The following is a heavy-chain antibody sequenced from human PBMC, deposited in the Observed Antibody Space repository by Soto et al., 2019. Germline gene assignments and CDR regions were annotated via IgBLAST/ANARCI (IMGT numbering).Heavy chain of an antibody. CDR3: ASPIHGDPGAFDI. CDR2: IYYSGST. CDR1: GGSISSSSYY. Sequence: PSETLSLTCTVSGGSISSSSYYWGWIRQPPGKGLEWIGSIYYSGSTYYNPSLKSRVTISVDTSKNQFSLKLSSVTAADTAVYYCASPIHGDPGAFDIWGQGTMVTVSS. J-gene: IGHJ3*02. V-gene: IGHV4-39*01. D-gene: IGHD5-18*01.